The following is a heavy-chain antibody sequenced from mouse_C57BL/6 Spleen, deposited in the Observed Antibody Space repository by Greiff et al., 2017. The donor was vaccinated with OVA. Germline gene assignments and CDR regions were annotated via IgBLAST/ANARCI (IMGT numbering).Heavy chain of an antibody. V-gene: IGHV1-61*01. CDR1: GYTFTSYW. Sequence: QVQLQQPGAELVRPGSSVKLSCKASGYTFTSYWMDWVKQRPGQGLEWIGNIYPSDSETHYNQKFKDKATLTVDKSSSTAYMQLSSLTSEDSAVYYCAIIYTPTDFDYWGQGTTLTVSS. CDR2: IYPSDSET. CDR3: AIIYTPTDFDY. J-gene: IGHJ2*01. D-gene: IGHD2-10*01.